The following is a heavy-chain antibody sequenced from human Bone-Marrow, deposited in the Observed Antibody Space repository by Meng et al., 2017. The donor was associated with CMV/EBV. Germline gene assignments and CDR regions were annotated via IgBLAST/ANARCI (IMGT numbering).Heavy chain of an antibody. CDR2: IYSGGST. D-gene: IGHD6-13*01. Sequence: GESLKISCAASGFTVSSNYMSWVRQAPGKGLEWVSVIYSGGSTYYADSVKGRFTFSRDNSENTLYLQMNSLRAEDTAVYYCARTPIAARRKSVYYYGMDVWGQGTTVTISS. CDR1: GFTVSSNY. CDR3: ARTPIAARRKSVYYYGMDV. V-gene: IGHV3-66*02. J-gene: IGHJ6*02.